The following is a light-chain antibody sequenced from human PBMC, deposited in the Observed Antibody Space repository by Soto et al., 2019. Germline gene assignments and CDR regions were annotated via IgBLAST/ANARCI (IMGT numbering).Light chain of an antibody. CDR2: GAS. CDR1: QSVSSN. J-gene: IGKJ2*01. CDR3: QQYNNWPHA. V-gene: IGKV3-15*01. Sequence: EIVMTQSPATLSVSPGERATLSCRASQSVSSNLAWYQQKPGQAPRLLIYGASTRATGIPARFSGSGSGTEFTLTISSLQSEDFAVYYCQQYNNWPHAFGQGTKVDTK.